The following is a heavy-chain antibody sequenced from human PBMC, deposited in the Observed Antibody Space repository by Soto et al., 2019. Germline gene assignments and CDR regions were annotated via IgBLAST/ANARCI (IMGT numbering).Heavy chain of an antibody. Sequence: EERLVESGGGLVQPGGSLRLSCAASGFTFSSYWMTWVRQAPGKGLEWVANIKKDESKKSYLDSVRGQFTISRDNAKNSLYLQMDSLTAEDTALYYCARDVSPGSSSWYFDAFELWGQGTMVTVSS. CDR2: IKKDESKK. CDR1: GFTFSSYW. V-gene: IGHV3-7*05. CDR3: ARDVSPGSSSWYFDAFEL. J-gene: IGHJ3*01. D-gene: IGHD6-13*01.